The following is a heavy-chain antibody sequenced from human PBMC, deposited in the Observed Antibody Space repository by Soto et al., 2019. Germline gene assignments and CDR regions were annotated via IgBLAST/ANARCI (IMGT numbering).Heavy chain of an antibody. CDR2: ISAYNGNT. CDR3: ARDGGLYGDYYYGMDV. Sequence: ASVKVSCKASGYTFTSYGISWARQAPGQGLEWMGWISAYNGNTNYAQKLQGRVTMTTDTSTSTAYMELRSLRSDDTAVYYCARDGGLYGDYYYGMDVWGQGTTVTVSS. J-gene: IGHJ6*02. CDR1: GYTFTSYG. D-gene: IGHD4-17*01. V-gene: IGHV1-18*01.